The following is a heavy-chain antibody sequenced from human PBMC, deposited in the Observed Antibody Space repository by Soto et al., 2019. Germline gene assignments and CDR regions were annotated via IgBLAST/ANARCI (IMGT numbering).Heavy chain of an antibody. V-gene: IGHV1-58*01. CDR1: GFTFSSSA. Sequence: SVKVSCKASGFTFSSSAVQWVRQARGQSLEWIGWVVVASGNTNNAQKFQGRVTITREKSTSTAYMELSSLTPEDTAMYYCVLCTTSDCYGRFDFWGQGTLVTVSS. J-gene: IGHJ4*02. CDR3: VLCTTSDCYGRFDF. CDR2: VVVASGNT. D-gene: IGHD2-21*02.